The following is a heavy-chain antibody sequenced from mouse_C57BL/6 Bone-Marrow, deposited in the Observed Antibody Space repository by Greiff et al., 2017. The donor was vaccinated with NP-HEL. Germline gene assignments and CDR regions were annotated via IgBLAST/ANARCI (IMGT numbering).Heavy chain of an antibody. J-gene: IGHJ3*01. CDR3: AREDYYGSSYASAY. D-gene: IGHD1-1*01. Sequence: QVQLQQPGAELVRPGSSVKLSCKASGYTFTSYWMDWVKQRPGQGLEWIGNIYPSDSDTHYNQKFKDKATLTVDKSSSTAYMQLSSLTSEDSAVYYCAREDYYGSSYASAYWGQGTLVTAAA. CDR2: IYPSDSDT. CDR1: GYTFTSYW. V-gene: IGHV1-61*01.